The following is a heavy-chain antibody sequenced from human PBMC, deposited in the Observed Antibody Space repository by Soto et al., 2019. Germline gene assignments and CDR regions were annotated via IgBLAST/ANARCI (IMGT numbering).Heavy chain of an antibody. Sequence: EVQLLESGGTLVQPGGSLRLSCAASGFTFSSYAMNWVRQAPGKGLEWVSTFDNSDGRTYYTDSVKGRFTISSDNSQNTLFLQMNSLRPEDTAVYDCAKVRDTTRNMNFDYWGQGTLVTVSS. V-gene: IGHV3-23*01. CDR1: GFTFSSYA. J-gene: IGHJ4*02. CDR2: FDNSDGRT. D-gene: IGHD5-18*01. CDR3: AKVRDTTRNMNFDY.